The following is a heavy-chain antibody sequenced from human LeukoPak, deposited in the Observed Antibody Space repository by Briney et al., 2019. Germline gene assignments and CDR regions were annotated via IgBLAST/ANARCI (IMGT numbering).Heavy chain of an antibody. CDR2: IYSSGNT. CDR1: GDSVRNDDYY. J-gene: IGHJ4*02. CDR3: AGGPRQYYYSGSYHY. D-gene: IGHD3-10*01. Sequence: PSETLSLTCTVSGDSVRNDDYYWNWLRQPPGKGLEWLGYIYSSGNTNDDPSLRSRVTLSLDTSKNQFALKLTSVTAADTAVYYCAGGPRQYYYSGSYHYWGQGTLVTVSS. V-gene: IGHV4-61*08.